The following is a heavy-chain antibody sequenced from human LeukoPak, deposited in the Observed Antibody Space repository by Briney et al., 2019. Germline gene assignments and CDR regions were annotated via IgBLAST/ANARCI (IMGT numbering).Heavy chain of an antibody. V-gene: IGHV1-69*01. Sequence: SVKVSCKASGGTFSSYAISWVRQAPGQGLEWMGGIIPIFGTANYAQKFQGRVTITADESTSTAYMERSSLRSEDTAVYYCARARFVVVPAGPDPDLYYFDYWGQGTLVTVSS. D-gene: IGHD2-2*01. CDR3: ARARFVVVPAGPDPDLYYFDY. CDR2: IIPIFGTA. J-gene: IGHJ4*02. CDR1: GGTFSSYA.